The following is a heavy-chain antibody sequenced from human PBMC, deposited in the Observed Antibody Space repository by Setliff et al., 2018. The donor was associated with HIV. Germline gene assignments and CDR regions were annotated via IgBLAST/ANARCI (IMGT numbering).Heavy chain of an antibody. CDR3: ARQGRPGDFDS. V-gene: IGHV4-39*01. CDR1: GGSLSSSNYY. CDR2: IYYSGNT. Sequence: NPSETLSLTCTVSGGSLSSSNYYCGWIRQPPGKGLEWIGSIYYSGNTYYNPSLKSRVTISGDTSKKQFSLKLRAVTAADSAVYYCARQGRPGDFDSWGQGTLVTVPQ. D-gene: IGHD3-10*01. J-gene: IGHJ4*02.